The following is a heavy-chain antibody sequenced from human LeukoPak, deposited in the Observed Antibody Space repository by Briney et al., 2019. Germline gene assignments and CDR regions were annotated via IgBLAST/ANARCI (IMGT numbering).Heavy chain of an antibody. Sequence: GGSLRLSCAASGFTFDDYAMHWVRQAPGKGLEWVSGISWNSGSIGYADSVKGRFTISRDNSKNTLFLQMNSLRAEDTAVYHCAKPFPGHYDIPTGYYAPPDYWGQGTLVTVSS. CDR3: AKPFPGHYDIPTGYYAPPDY. CDR2: ISWNSGSI. J-gene: IGHJ4*02. V-gene: IGHV3-9*01. CDR1: GFTFDDYA. D-gene: IGHD3-9*01.